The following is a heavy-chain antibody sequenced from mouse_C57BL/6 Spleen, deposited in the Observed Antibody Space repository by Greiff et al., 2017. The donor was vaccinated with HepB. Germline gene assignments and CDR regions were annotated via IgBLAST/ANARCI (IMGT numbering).Heavy chain of an antibody. J-gene: IGHJ4*01. CDR3: ARERPYYAMDY. Sequence: EVKLVESGGGLVKPGGSLKLSCAASGFTFSDYGMHWVRQAPEKGLEWVAYISSGSSTIYYADTVKGRFTISRDNAKNTLFLQMTSLRSEDTAMYYCARERPYYAMDYWGQGTSVTVSS. V-gene: IGHV5-17*01. D-gene: IGHD2-12*01. CDR2: ISSGSSTI. CDR1: GFTFSDYG.